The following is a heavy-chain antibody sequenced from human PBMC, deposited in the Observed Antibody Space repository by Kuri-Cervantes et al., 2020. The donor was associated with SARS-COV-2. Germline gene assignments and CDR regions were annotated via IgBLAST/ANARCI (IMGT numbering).Heavy chain of an antibody. V-gene: IGHV1-3*01. J-gene: IGHJ5*02. CDR1: GYTFTSYA. D-gene: IGHD3-10*01. Sequence: ASVKVSCKASGYTFTSYAMHWVRQAPGQRLEWMGWINAGNGNTKYSQKFQGRVTITRDTSASTAYMELSSLRSEDTAVYYCARELWFGELSPNWFDPWGQGTLVTVSS. CDR2: INAGNGNT. CDR3: ARELWFGELSPNWFDP.